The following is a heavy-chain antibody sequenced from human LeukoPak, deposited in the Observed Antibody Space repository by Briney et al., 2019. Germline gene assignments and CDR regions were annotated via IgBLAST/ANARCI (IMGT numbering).Heavy chain of an antibody. CDR1: GFTFGDYA. Sequence: PGGSLRLSCTASGFTFGDYAMSWVRQAPGKGLKWVGFIRSKAYGGTTEYAASVKGRFTISRDDSKSIAYLQMNSLKTEDTAVYYCTRGRRIFDWLLSPLDYWGQGTLVTVSS. CDR2: IRSKAYGGTT. V-gene: IGHV3-49*04. CDR3: TRGRRIFDWLLSPLDY. D-gene: IGHD3-9*01. J-gene: IGHJ4*02.